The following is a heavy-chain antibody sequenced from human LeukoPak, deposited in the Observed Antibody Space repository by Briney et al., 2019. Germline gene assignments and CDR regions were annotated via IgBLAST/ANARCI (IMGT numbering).Heavy chain of an antibody. CDR2: INHSGST. J-gene: IGHJ4*02. V-gene: IGHV4-34*01. Sequence: SETLSLTCAVYGGSFSGYYWSWIRQPPGKGLEWIGEINHSGSTNYNPSLKSRVTISVDTSKNQFSLKLSSVTAADTAVYYCARARGVPAARSFDYWGQGTLVTVSS. CDR3: ARARGVPAARSFDY. D-gene: IGHD2-2*01. CDR1: GGSFSGYY.